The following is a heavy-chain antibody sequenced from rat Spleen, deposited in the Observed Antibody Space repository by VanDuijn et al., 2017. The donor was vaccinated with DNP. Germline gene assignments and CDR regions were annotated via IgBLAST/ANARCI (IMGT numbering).Heavy chain of an antibody. V-gene: IGHV5-25*01. CDR1: GFTFSNYY. CDR2: ISTGGGNT. CDR3: ARWYNSGYYFDY. Sequence: EVQLVESGGGLVQPGRSMKLSCAASGFTFSNYYMAWVRQAPTKGLEWVASISTGGGNTYYRDSVKGRFTISRDNAESTLYLQINSLRSEDMATYYCARWYNSGYYFDYWGQGVMVTVSS. D-gene: IGHD4-3*01. J-gene: IGHJ2*01.